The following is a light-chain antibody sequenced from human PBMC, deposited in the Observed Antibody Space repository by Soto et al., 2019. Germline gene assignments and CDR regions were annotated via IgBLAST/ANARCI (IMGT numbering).Light chain of an antibody. CDR2: VGTGGIVG. J-gene: IGLJ3*02. CDR1: SGYSNYK. Sequence: QAVVTQPPSASASLGASVTLTCTLSSGYSNYKVDWYQQRPGKGPRFVMRVGTGGIVGSRGDGIPDRFSVLGSGLRRYLTITNIQEEDESEYHCGADHGSGSNFVSVFGGGTKVTVL. V-gene: IGLV9-49*01. CDR3: GADHGSGSNFVSV.